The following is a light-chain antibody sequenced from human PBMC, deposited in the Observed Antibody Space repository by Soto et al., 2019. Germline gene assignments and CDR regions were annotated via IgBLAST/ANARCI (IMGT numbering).Light chain of an antibody. J-gene: IGLJ1*01. CDR3: TSYAGNNNFV. Sequence: QSVLTQPASLSGSPGQSITISCTGTSSDIGAYDYVSWFQQHPGKAPKLMIYQINKRPPGVPDRFSGSRSGNTASLTASGLQPEDEADYYCTSYAGNNNFVFGTGTKVTVL. CDR2: QIN. CDR1: SSDIGAYDY. V-gene: IGLV2-8*01.